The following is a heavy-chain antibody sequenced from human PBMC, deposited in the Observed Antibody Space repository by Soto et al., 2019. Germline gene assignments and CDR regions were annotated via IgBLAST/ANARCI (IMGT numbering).Heavy chain of an antibody. D-gene: IGHD3-16*01. CDR3: PIMTRMRMAGGGY. Sequence: QVLLEQWGAGLLKPSETLSLTCAVYGGSFSGYYWTWIRQPPGRGLEWIGEINHSGITDYNPSLKSRASISIDASMTDSLPKVNAVPAADTALYYCPIMTRMRMAGGGYWGRGSLVTVSS. V-gene: IGHV4-34*01. CDR2: INHSGIT. J-gene: IGHJ4*02. CDR1: GGSFSGYY.